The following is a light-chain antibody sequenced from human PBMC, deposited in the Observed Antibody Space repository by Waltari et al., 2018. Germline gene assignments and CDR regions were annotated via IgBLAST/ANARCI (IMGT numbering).Light chain of an antibody. J-gene: IGLJ2*01. V-gene: IGLV2-11*01. CDR3: CSYAGQFTWV. CDR1: SIDIRDEKY. CDR2: AVS. Sequence: QSALTQPPSVSGSPGQSVTISCTGTSIDIRDEKYFSWFQQYPGKAPKVIMFAVSERPSGVPDRFSGSKSGNTASLTISGLQSEDESHYFCCSYAGQFTWVFGGGTKLTVL.